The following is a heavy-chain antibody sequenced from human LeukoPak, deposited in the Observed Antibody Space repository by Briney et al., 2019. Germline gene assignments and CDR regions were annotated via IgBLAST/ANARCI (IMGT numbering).Heavy chain of an antibody. V-gene: IGHV1-24*01. CDR1: GYTLTELS. J-gene: IGHJ6*02. Sequence: ASVKVSCKVSGYTLTELSMHWVRQAPGKGLEWMGGFDPEDGETIYAQKFQGRVTMTEDTSTDTAYMELSSLRSEDTAVYYCATGGYSGYDRYYYYGMDVWGRGTTVTVSS. CDR3: ATGGYSGYDRYYYYGMDV. CDR2: FDPEDGET. D-gene: IGHD5-12*01.